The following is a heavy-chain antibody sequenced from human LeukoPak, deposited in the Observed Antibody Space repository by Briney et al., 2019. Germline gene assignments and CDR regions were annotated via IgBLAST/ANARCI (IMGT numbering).Heavy chain of an antibody. CDR3: ARGEDYYDSSGYPLRYYYYGMDV. CDR1: GGTFSSYA. V-gene: IGHV1-69*13. CDR2: IIPIFGTA. J-gene: IGHJ6*02. D-gene: IGHD3-22*01. Sequence: GASVKVSCKASGGTFSSYAISWVRQAPGQGLEWMGGIIPIFGTANCAQKFQGRVTITADESTSTAYMELSSLRSEDTAVYYCARGEDYYDSSGYPLRYYYYGMDVWGQGTTVTVSS.